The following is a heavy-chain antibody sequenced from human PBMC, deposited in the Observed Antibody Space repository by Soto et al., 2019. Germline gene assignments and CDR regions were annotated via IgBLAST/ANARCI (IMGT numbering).Heavy chain of an antibody. J-gene: IGHJ4*02. Sequence: QVQLQESGPGLVKPSETLSLTCSVSGGSVSSGNNYWSWVRQPPGKGLEWIGYIYNSGSTNYNPSLARRVTISVDTSKNQFSLNLSSVTAADTAVYYCTRGCMTTLDWGQGTLVTVSS. CDR2: IYNSGST. V-gene: IGHV4-61*01. D-gene: IGHD4-17*01. CDR3: TRGCMTTLD. CDR1: GGSVSSGNNY.